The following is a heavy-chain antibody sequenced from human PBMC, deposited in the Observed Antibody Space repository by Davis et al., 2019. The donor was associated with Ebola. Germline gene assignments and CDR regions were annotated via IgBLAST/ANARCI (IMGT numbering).Heavy chain of an antibody. CDR3: ARDPVSSWYYFDY. Sequence: PGGSLRLSCAASGFTFSSYAMHWVRQAPGKGLEWVAVISYDGSNKYYADSVKGRFTISRDNSKNTLYLQMNSLRAEDTAVYYCARDPVSSWYYFDYWGQGTLVTVSS. J-gene: IGHJ4*02. CDR1: GFTFSSYA. V-gene: IGHV3-30-3*01. CDR2: ISYDGSNK. D-gene: IGHD6-13*01.